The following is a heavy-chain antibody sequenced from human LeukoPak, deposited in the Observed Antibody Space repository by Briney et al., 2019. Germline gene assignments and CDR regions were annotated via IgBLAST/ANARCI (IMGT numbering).Heavy chain of an antibody. CDR2: IRSKAYGGTT. J-gene: IGHJ6*03. CDR3: TRDLRGVSSGYYYGDYYYYYYIDV. Sequence: GRSLRLSCTASGFTFGDYAMSWFRQAPGKGLEWVGFIRSKAYGGTTEYAASVKGRFTISRDDSKSIAYLQMNSLKTEDTAVYYCTRDLRGVSSGYYYGDYYYYYYIDVWGKGTTVTVSS. V-gene: IGHV3-49*03. D-gene: IGHD3-22*01. CDR1: GFTFGDYA.